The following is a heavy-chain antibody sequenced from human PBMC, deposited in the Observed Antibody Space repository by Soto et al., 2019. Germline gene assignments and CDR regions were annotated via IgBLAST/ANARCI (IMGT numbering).Heavy chain of an antibody. CDR1: GYTFTGYY. V-gene: IGHV1-2*02. Sequence: ASVKVSCKASGYTFTGYYMHWVRQAPGQGLEWMGWINPNSGGTNYAQKFQGRVTMTRDTSISTAYMGLSRLRSDDTAVYYCARDLVVRGLTGGSVNYYYYGMDVWGQGTTVTVSS. CDR2: INPNSGGT. J-gene: IGHJ6*02. D-gene: IGHD3-10*01. CDR3: ARDLVVRGLTGGSVNYYYYGMDV.